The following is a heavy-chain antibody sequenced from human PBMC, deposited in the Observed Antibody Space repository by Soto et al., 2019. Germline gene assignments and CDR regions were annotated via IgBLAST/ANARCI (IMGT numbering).Heavy chain of an antibody. D-gene: IGHD2-2*01. V-gene: IGHV4-59*08. Sequence: SETQSLTCTVDGGYIRSYCLSWIRQTPGKGLEWIGYIYYSGSTNYNPSLKSRVTISVDTSKNQFSLKLSSVTAADTAVYYCARVTWGYCSSSSCGWFDPWGQGTLVTVSS. J-gene: IGHJ5*02. CDR2: IYYSGST. CDR1: GGYIRSYC. CDR3: ARVTWGYCSSSSCGWFDP.